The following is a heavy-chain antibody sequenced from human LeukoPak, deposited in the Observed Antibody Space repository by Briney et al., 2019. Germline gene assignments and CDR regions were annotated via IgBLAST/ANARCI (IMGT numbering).Heavy chain of an antibody. Sequence: PGGSLRLSCAASGFTFNKFGMRWVRQAPGKGLEWVTFIRSDGSGKYYADSVKGRFTISRDNSVNMVYLQMNSLRAEDTAVYYCAKGANYEVWGQGTLVIVSS. CDR1: GFTFNKFG. J-gene: IGHJ4*02. CDR2: IRSDGSGK. CDR3: AKGANYEV. V-gene: IGHV3-30*02. D-gene: IGHD3-22*01.